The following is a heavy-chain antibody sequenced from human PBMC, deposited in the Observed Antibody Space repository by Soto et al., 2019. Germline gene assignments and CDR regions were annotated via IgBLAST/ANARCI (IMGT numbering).Heavy chain of an antibody. D-gene: IGHD4-17*01. CDR1: GYTFTGHY. CDR2: IGPESGAT. J-gene: IGHJ6*02. V-gene: IGHV1-2*02. Sequence: ASVKVSCKASGYTFTGHYIHWVRQAPEQGPEWMGEIGPESGATRYAQRFQGRVTLTRGTSISTAYMELSRLRSDDTAVYYCARDRGATTVTTEGRDYYYYGMDVWGQGTTVTVSS. CDR3: ARDRGATTVTTEGRDYYYYGMDV.